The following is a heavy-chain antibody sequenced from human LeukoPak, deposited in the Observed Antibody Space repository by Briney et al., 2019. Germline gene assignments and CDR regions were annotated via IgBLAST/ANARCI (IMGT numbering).Heavy chain of an antibody. D-gene: IGHD5-12*01. Sequence: GGSLRLSCTASGSTFTKDWMSWVRQAPGKGLEWVANIKQDGGEKYYVESVKGRFTISRDNVKNSLYLQMNSLRVEDTAVYYCARARGGYDLDYWGQGTLVTVSS. CDR3: ARARGGYDLDY. V-gene: IGHV3-7*01. CDR1: GSTFTKDW. CDR2: IKQDGGEK. J-gene: IGHJ4*02.